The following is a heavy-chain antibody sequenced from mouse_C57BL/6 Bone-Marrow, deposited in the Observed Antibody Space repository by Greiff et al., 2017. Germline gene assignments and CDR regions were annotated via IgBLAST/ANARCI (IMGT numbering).Heavy chain of an antibody. CDR3: TRQENGNYGWYFDV. D-gene: IGHD2-1*01. CDR2: IYPGNSDT. V-gene: IGHV1-5*01. Sequence: VQLQQSGTVLARPGASVKMSCKTSGYTFTSYWMHWVKQRPGQGLEWIGAIYPGNSDTSYNQKFKGKAKLTAVTSASTAYMELSSLTNEDSAVYYCTRQENGNYGWYFDVWGTGTTVTVSS. CDR1: GYTFTSYW. J-gene: IGHJ1*03.